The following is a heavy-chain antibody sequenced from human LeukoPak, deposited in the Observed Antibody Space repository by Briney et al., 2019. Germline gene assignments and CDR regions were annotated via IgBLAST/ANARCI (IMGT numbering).Heavy chain of an antibody. CDR1: GFTFGDYA. J-gene: IGHJ1*01. Sequence: GGSLRLSCTASGFTFGDYAMSWFCQAPGKGLEWVGFIRSKAYGGTTEYAASVKGRFTISRDDSKSIAYLQMNSLKTEDTAVYYCGYSSGWYGEYFQHWGQGTLVTVSS. CDR3: GYSSGWYGEYFQH. CDR2: IRSKAYGGTT. V-gene: IGHV3-49*03. D-gene: IGHD6-19*01.